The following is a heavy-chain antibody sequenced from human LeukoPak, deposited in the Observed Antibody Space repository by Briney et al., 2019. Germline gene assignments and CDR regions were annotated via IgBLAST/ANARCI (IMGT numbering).Heavy chain of an antibody. Sequence: ASVKVSCKASGYTFTGYYMHWVRQAPGQGLEWMGWINPNSGGTNYAQKFQGRVTMPRDTSISTAYMELSRLRSDDTAVYYCARATIYWGPQSDYYFDYWGQGTLVTVSS. CDR1: GYTFTGYY. CDR2: INPNSGGT. J-gene: IGHJ4*02. CDR3: ARATIYWGPQSDYYFDY. V-gene: IGHV1-2*02. D-gene: IGHD7-27*01.